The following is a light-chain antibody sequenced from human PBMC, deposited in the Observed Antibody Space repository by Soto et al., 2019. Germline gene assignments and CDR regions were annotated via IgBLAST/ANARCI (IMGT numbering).Light chain of an antibody. CDR2: AAD. Sequence: VMRQSPATLSVSPGETATLSCRASQSVINKLAWYQQRPGQAPRLLIYAADTRATGIPDRFSGSGSGREFTLTISSLQSEDFAVYNCQQYNNWPPWTFGKGTKVEVK. V-gene: IGKV3-15*01. J-gene: IGKJ1*01. CDR1: QSVINK. CDR3: QQYNNWPPWT.